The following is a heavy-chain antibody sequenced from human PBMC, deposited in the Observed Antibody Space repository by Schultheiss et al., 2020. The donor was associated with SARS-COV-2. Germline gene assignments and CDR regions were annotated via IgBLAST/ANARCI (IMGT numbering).Heavy chain of an antibody. CDR1: GGSVSSGSYY. J-gene: IGHJ4*02. CDR2: IYYSGST. D-gene: IGHD6-13*01. CDR3: ARGWYSSSSDFDY. V-gene: IGHV4-61*01. Sequence: SETLSLTYTVSGGSVSSGSYYWSWIRQPPGKGLEWIGYIYYSGSTNYNPSLKSRVTISVDTSKNQFSLKLSSVTAADTAVYYCARGWYSSSSDFDYWGQGTLVTVSS.